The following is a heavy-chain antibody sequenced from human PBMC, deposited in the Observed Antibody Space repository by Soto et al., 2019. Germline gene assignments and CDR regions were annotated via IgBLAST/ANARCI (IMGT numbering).Heavy chain of an antibody. CDR1: GVTFSGHS. D-gene: IGHD6-13*01. CDR2: IKQDGSEK. Sequence: VGSLRLSCAAPGVTFSGHSMSRARQAPGKGRECVANIKQDGSEKYYVDSVKGRFTISRDNAKNSLYLQMNSLRAEDTAVYYCAREFGGSSKIDYWGQGTLVTVSS. V-gene: IGHV3-7*04. J-gene: IGHJ4*02. CDR3: AREFGGSSKIDY.